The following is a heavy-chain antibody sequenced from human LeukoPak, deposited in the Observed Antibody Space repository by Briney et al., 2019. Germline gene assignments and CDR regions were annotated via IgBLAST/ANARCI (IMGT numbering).Heavy chain of an antibody. J-gene: IGHJ6*03. CDR3: ARHLGYYSGSGSYNYYYMDV. CDR2: IYYSGST. V-gene: IGHV4-39*01. D-gene: IGHD3-10*01. CDR1: GGSISSSAYY. Sequence: SETLSLTCTVPGGSISSSAYYWGWIRQPPGKGLEWIGNIYYSGSTYYNPSLKSRVTISVDTSKNQFSLKLSSVTAADTAVYYCARHLGYYSGSGSYNYYYMDVWGKGTTVTISS.